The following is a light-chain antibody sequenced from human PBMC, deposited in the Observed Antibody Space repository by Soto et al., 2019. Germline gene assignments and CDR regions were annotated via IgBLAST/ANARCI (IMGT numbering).Light chain of an antibody. CDR2: EVS. V-gene: IGLV2-23*02. CDR3: CSYAGSSTFV. Sequence: QSALTQPASVSGSPGQSITISCTGTSSDVGSYDLVSWYQQYPGKAPKLMIYEVSERPSGVSNRFSGSKSGNTASLTISGLQAEDEADYYCCSYAGSSTFVFGTGTKLTVL. CDR1: SSDVGSYDL. J-gene: IGLJ1*01.